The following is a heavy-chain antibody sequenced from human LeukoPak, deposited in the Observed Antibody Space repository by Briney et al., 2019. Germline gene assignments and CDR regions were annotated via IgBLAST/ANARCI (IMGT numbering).Heavy chain of an antibody. V-gene: IGHV1-46*01. Sequence: ASVKVSCKASGYTFTSYYMHWVRQAPGQGLEWMGIINPSGGSTSYAQKFQGRVTMTRDMSTSTVYMELSSQRSEGTAVYYCAIPPPCTATTDYYYMDVWGKGTTVTVSS. CDR1: GYTFTSYY. J-gene: IGHJ6*03. CDR3: AIPPPCTATTDYYYMDV. D-gene: IGHD4-17*01. CDR2: INPSGGST.